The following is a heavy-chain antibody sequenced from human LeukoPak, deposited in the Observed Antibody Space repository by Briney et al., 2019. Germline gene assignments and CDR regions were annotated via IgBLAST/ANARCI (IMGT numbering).Heavy chain of an antibody. CDR3: ARGPNSNWSGLDF. Sequence: GGALRLSCTASGVSFSVHRTHWARQLPGKGLGWGSRISPTGSTTSYADSVKGRFTVSRDNAKNTLYLQVNNLRAEDTAVYYCARGPNSNWSGLDFWGQGTLLTVSS. CDR1: GVSFSVHR. V-gene: IGHV3-74*01. J-gene: IGHJ4*02. D-gene: IGHD6-6*01. CDR2: ISPTGSTT.